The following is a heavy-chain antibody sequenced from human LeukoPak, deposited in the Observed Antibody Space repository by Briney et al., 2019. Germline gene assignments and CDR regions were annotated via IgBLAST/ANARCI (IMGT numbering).Heavy chain of an antibody. D-gene: IGHD3-9*01. CDR3: ARYVLRYFDWSHPRAYDMDV. Sequence: PSEPLSLTCAVYGGSFSGYHWIWIRQPPGKGLEWSGEINHSGSTNYNPSLKTRVTISVDTSKNQFSLKLSSVTAADTAVYYCARYVLRYFDWSHPRAYDMDVWGQGTTVTVSS. CDR2: INHSGST. V-gene: IGHV4-34*01. J-gene: IGHJ6*02. CDR1: GGSFSGYH.